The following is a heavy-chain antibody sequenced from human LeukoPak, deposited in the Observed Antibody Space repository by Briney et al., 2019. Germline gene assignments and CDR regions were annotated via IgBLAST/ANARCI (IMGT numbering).Heavy chain of an antibody. D-gene: IGHD1-26*01. J-gene: IGHJ4*02. Sequence: SETLSLTCTVSGGSISSYYWSWIRQPPGKGLEWIGYIYYSGSTNYNPSLKSRVTISVDTSKNQFSLKLSSVTAVDTAVYYCTTRGGSFSIFDYWGQGTLVTVSS. CDR2: IYYSGST. V-gene: IGHV4-59*01. CDR1: GGSISSYY. CDR3: TTRGGSFSIFDY.